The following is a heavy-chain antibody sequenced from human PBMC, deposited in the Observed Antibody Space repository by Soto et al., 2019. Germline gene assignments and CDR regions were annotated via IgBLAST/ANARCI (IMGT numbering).Heavy chain of an antibody. CDR1: GFTFSSYG. V-gene: IGHV3-33*08. Sequence: GESLKISCAASGFTFSSYGMHWVRQAPGKGLEWVAVIWYDGSNKYYADSVKGRFTISRDNSKNTLYLQMNSLRAEDTAVYYCARDAIAARLYYFDYWGQGTLVTVSS. CDR3: ARDAIAARLYYFDY. CDR2: IWYDGSNK. D-gene: IGHD6-6*01. J-gene: IGHJ4*02.